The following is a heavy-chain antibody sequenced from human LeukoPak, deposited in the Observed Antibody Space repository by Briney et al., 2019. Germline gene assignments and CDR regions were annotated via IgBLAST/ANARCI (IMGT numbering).Heavy chain of an antibody. CDR2: IKQDGSEK. J-gene: IGHJ3*02. D-gene: IGHD5-12*01. CDR1: GFTFSNYW. CDR3: ARDRLTSGYDAFDI. Sequence: GGSLRLSCVASGFTFSNYWMTWVRQAPGKGLEWVANIKQDGSEKYYVDSVEGRFSISRDNAENSVFLQMNSLRAEDTALYYCARDRLTSGYDAFDIWGQGTVVTVSS. V-gene: IGHV3-7*01.